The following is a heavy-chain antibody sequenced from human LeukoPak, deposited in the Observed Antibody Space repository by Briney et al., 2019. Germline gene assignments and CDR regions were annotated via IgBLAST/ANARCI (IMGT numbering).Heavy chain of an antibody. D-gene: IGHD4-17*01. CDR2: INAGKGNT. CDR3: ARPIDSDGDHFGLYPAFDI. Sequence: GASVKGSCKASGYTFTGYPIHWMRLAPGQRLEWMGWINAGKGNTKYSQKFQNRVTFTRDTSATTAYMELSSLRFEDTAVYYWARPIDSDGDHFGLYPAFDIWGQGRMVAVSS. CDR1: GYTFTGYP. V-gene: IGHV1-3*01. J-gene: IGHJ3*02.